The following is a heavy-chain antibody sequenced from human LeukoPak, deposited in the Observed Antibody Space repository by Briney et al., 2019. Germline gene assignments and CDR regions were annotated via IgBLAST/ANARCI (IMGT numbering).Heavy chain of an antibody. CDR2: ITGGGDIT. CDR3: AKARSVVITAAFNY. D-gene: IGHD1-20*01. J-gene: IGHJ4*02. Sequence: GGSLGLSCAASGFNFTSYAMSWVRQAPGKGLEWVSVITGGGDITFYADSVKGRFTISRDNSNNTLYLQINSLRAEDTALYYCAKARSVVITAAFNYWGQGTLVTVSS. CDR1: GFNFTSYA. V-gene: IGHV3-23*01.